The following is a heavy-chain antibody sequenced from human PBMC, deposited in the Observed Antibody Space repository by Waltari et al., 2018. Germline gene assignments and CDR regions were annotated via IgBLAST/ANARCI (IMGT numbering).Heavy chain of an antibody. CDR2: IWYDGSNK. J-gene: IGHJ4*02. CDR1: GFTFSSYG. D-gene: IGHD3-22*01. Sequence: QVQLVESGGGVVQPGRSLRLSCAASGFTFSSYGLHWVRQAPGKGREWVAVIWYDGSNKYYADSVKGRFTISRDNSKNTLYLQMNSLRAEDTAVYYCARDQGSSYYDSSGYSSFGYWGQGTLVTVSS. CDR3: ARDQGSSYYDSSGYSSFGY. V-gene: IGHV3-33*01.